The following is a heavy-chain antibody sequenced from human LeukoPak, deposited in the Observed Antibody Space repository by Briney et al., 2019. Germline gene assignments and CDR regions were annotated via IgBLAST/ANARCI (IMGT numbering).Heavy chain of an antibody. CDR1: GFTFGDYA. CDR3: TRDWGLGGY. CDR2: IRSKAYSGTT. D-gene: IGHD3-16*01. V-gene: IGHV3-49*04. Sequence: GGSLRLSCTASGFTFGDYAMSWVRPAPGKGLEWVGFIRSKAYSGTTEYAASVKGRFTISRDDSKSIAYLQMNSLRTEDTAVYYCTRDWGLGGYWGQGTLVTVSS. J-gene: IGHJ4*02.